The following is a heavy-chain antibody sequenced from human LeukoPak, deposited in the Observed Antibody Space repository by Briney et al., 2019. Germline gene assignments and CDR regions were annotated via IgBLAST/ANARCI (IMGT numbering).Heavy chain of an antibody. D-gene: IGHD3-3*01. V-gene: IGHV3-23*01. CDR1: RFSFSNYA. CDR3: AKGGPFGVLTPYYFDY. CDR2: ISGSGGST. J-gene: IGHJ4*02. Sequence: GGSLRLSCAASRFSFSNYAMSWVRQAPGKGLEWVPTISGSGGSTYYADSVKGRFTISRDNSKNTLYLQMNSLRAEDTAVYYCAKGGPFGVLTPYYFDYWGQGTLVTVSS.